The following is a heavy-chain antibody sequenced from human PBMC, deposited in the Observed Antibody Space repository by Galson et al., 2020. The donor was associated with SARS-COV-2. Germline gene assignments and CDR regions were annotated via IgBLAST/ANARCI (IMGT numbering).Heavy chain of an antibody. D-gene: IGHD6-19*01. CDR3: GMHSSGWLQGTYFDY. CDR2: ISGSGSNT. CDR1: GFTFSSYA. J-gene: IGHJ4*02. Sequence: GGSLRLSCAASGFTFSSYAMNWVRQAPGKGLEWFSAISGSGSNTYYTDSVKGRFTISRYNSKNTLFLQMNSLRAEDTAVYYCGMHSSGWLQGTYFDYWGQGTLVTVSS. V-gene: IGHV3-23*01.